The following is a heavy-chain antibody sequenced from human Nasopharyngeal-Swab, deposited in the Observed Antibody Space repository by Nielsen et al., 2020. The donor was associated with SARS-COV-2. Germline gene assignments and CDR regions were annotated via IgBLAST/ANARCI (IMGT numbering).Heavy chain of an antibody. Sequence: SQTLSLTSTVSGGSTSSYYWSWLRQPPGNGLEWIGYIYYSGSTNYNPSLKSRVTISVDTSKNQFSLKLSSVTAADTAVYYCARFTSSDWYFDLWGRGTLVTVSS. CDR3: ARFTSSDWYFDL. CDR2: IYYSGST. V-gene: IGHV4-59*01. D-gene: IGHD2-2*01. CDR1: GGSTSSYY. J-gene: IGHJ2*01.